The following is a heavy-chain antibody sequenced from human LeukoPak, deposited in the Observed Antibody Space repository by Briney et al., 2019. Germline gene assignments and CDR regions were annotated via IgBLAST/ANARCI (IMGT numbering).Heavy chain of an antibody. CDR3: ARDGPMVRGAVEDAFDV. Sequence: GESLKISCKGSGYSFSTYWIGWVHQMPGKGLEWMGIVYPSDSDARYSPSFQGQVTISVDKSINTAYLQWSSLKASDTAMYYCARDGPMVRGAVEDAFDVWGQGTMVTVST. V-gene: IGHV5-51*07. CDR2: VYPSDSDA. J-gene: IGHJ3*01. CDR1: GYSFSTYW. D-gene: IGHD3-10*01.